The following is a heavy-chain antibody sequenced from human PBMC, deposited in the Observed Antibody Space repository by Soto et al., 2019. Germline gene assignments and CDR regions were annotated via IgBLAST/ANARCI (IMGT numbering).Heavy chain of an antibody. Sequence: GASVKVSCKASGYTFTSYGISWVRQAPGQGLEWMGWISAYNGNTNYAQKLQGRVTMTTDTSTSTAYMELRSLRSDDTAVYYCARDPEKYSSSWSYNWFDPWGQGTLVTVSS. D-gene: IGHD6-13*01. J-gene: IGHJ5*02. CDR2: ISAYNGNT. V-gene: IGHV1-18*01. CDR3: ARDPEKYSSSWSYNWFDP. CDR1: GYTFTSYG.